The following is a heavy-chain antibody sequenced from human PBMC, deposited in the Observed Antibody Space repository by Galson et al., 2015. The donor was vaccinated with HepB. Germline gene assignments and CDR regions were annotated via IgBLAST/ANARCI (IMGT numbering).Heavy chain of an antibody. J-gene: IGHJ4*02. CDR2: TYYNGNT. D-gene: IGHD6-19*01. CDR1: GGSISYYY. Sequence: ETLSLTCTVSGGSISYYYWSWIRQPPGKGLEWIGYTYYNGNTNYNLSLKSRVTISVDTTKNQFSLRLSSVTAADTAVYYCARHDPNSGWSDFDYWGQGALVTVSS. CDR3: ARHDPNSGWSDFDY. V-gene: IGHV4-59*08.